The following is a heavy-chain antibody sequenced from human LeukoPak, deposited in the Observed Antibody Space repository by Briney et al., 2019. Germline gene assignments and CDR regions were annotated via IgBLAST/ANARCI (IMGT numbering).Heavy chain of an antibody. CDR1: GFTFSSYD. Sequence: TGGSLRLSCAASGFTFSSYDVHWVRQATGKGLEWVSGIGTAGDPYYSGSVKGRFTISRETAKNSLYLQMNSLRAEDTAVYYCARDKEKTLDYWGQGTLVTVSS. J-gene: IGHJ4*02. CDR3: ARDKEKTLDY. V-gene: IGHV3-13*05. CDR2: IGTAGDP.